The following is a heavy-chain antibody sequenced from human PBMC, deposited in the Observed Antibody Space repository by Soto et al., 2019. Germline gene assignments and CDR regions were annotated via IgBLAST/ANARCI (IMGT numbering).Heavy chain of an antibody. D-gene: IGHD2-15*01. CDR2: IYYSGST. CDR3: ARYLGFQGWFDP. CDR1: GGSISSSSYY. J-gene: IGHJ5*02. V-gene: IGHV4-39*01. Sequence: QLQLQESGPGLVKPSETLSLTCTVSGGSISSSSYYWGWIRQPPGKGLEWIGSIYYSGSTYYNPSLKSRVTISVATSNNQFSPRLSSVTAADTAVYYCARYLGFQGWFDPCGQGTLVTVSS.